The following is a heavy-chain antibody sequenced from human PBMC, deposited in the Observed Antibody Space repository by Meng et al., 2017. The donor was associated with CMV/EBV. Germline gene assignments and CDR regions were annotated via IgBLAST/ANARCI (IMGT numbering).Heavy chain of an antibody. V-gene: IGHV1-2*02. Sequence: ASVKVSCKASGYTFTGYYMHWVRQAPGQGLEWMGWINPNSGGTNYAQKFQGRVTMTRDTSISTAYMELSSLRSEDTAVYYCARGSGRTNGVCPDYWGQGTLVTVSS. CDR3: ARGSGRTNGVCPDY. CDR1: GYTFTGYY. D-gene: IGHD2-8*01. J-gene: IGHJ4*02. CDR2: INPNSGGT.